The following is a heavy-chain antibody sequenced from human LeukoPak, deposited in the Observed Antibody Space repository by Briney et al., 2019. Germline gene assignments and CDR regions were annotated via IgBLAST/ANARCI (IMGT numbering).Heavy chain of an antibody. Sequence: SVKVSCKASGGTFSSYAISWVRQAPGQGLEWMGGIIPIFGTANYAQKFQGRVTITTDESMSTAYMELSSLRSEDTAVYYCARALVEMATTSPFGYWGQGTLVTVSS. CDR2: IIPIFGTA. D-gene: IGHD5-24*01. CDR1: GGTFSSYA. J-gene: IGHJ4*02. V-gene: IGHV1-69*05. CDR3: ARALVEMATTSPFGY.